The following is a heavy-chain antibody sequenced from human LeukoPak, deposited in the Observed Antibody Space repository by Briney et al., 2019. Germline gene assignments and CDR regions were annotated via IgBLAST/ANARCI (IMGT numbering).Heavy chain of an antibody. J-gene: IGHJ3*02. Sequence: SETLSLTCTVSGGSISSGSYYWSWIRQPAGKGLEWIGRIYTCGSTNYNPSLKSRVTISVDTSKNQFSLKLSSVTAADTAVYYCARAVSGYHRPAFDIWGQGTMVTVSS. CDR3: ARAVSGYHRPAFDI. D-gene: IGHD5-12*01. CDR1: GGSISSGSYY. V-gene: IGHV4-61*02. CDR2: IYTCGST.